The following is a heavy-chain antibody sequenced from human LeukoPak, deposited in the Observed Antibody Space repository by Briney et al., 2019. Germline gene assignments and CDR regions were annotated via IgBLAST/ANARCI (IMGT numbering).Heavy chain of an antibody. CDR1: GFTFSSYS. CDR2: ISSSSYI. CDR3: ARLGDYLDYDY. V-gene: IGHV3-21*01. Sequence: GGSLRLSCAASGFTFSSYSMNWVRQAPGKGLEWVSSISSSSYIYYADSVKGRFTISRDNAKNSLYLQMNSLRAEDTAVYYCARLGDYLDYDYWGQGTLVTVSS. J-gene: IGHJ4*02. D-gene: IGHD4-17*01.